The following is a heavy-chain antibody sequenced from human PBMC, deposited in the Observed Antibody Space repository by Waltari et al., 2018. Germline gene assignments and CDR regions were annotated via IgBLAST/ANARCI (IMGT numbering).Heavy chain of an antibody. CDR2: MFYSGTT. J-gene: IGHJ5*02. CDR3: ARDRSGTINSFDP. CDR1: GDSVSRGPYF. D-gene: IGHD1-26*01. Sequence: QLQLQESGPRLVKPAETLSLTCPGSGDSVSRGPYFWAWIRQPPGKGLEWLGSMFYSGTTYHNSSLKSRVTISVDTSKNQVSLQLKSVTAADTAVYFCARDRSGTINSFDPWGRGTLVTVSS. V-gene: IGHV4-39*07.